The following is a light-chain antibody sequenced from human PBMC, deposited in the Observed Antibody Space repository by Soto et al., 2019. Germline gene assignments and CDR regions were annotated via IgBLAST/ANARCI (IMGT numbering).Light chain of an antibody. Sequence: DVQMTQSPSSLSASVGDRVTITCQASQDIIDYLNWYQQKPGKAPKLLIYDASNLETGVPSRFSGSGSGTDFTFTISSLQPEDIATSYCQHYDNLPTLGGGTKVDIK. J-gene: IGKJ4*01. CDR3: QHYDNLPT. CDR1: QDIIDY. V-gene: IGKV1-33*01. CDR2: DAS.